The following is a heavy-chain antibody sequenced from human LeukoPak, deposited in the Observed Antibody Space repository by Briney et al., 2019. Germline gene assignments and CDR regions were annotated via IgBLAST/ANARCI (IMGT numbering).Heavy chain of an antibody. Sequence: GGSLRLSCAASRFSFSTYPMGWVRQAPGKGLEWVSAISGSGGSTYYADSVKGRFTISRDNSKNTLYLQMNSLRAEDTAVYYCAKVMIVVVPVFDYWGQGTLVTVSS. CDR2: ISGSGGST. CDR1: RFSFSTYP. J-gene: IGHJ4*02. V-gene: IGHV3-23*01. CDR3: AKVMIVVVPVFDY. D-gene: IGHD3-22*01.